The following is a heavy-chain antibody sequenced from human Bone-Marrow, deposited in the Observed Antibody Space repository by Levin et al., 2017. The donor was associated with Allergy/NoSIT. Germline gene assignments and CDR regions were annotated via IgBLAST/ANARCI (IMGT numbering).Heavy chain of an antibody. CDR2: IYWDDDT. Sequence: VSGPTLVKPTQTLALTCSFSGFSLSTPGMGMGWIRQPPGKALEWLALIYWDDDTRYSPSLKSRLTITRDTSKTQVVLIMTNMDPVDTATYYCARRRGSDGSSYFDYWGQGTLVTVSS. CDR3: ARRRGSDGSSYFDY. J-gene: IGHJ4*02. D-gene: IGHD2-15*01. V-gene: IGHV2-5*02. CDR1: GFSLSTPGMG.